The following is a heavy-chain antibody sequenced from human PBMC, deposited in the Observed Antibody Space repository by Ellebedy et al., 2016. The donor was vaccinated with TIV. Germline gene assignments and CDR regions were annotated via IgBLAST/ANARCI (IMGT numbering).Heavy chain of an antibody. V-gene: IGHV3-33*03. D-gene: IGHD2-21*02. Sequence: PGGSLRLSCAASGLTFSSYGMHRVRQAPGKGLEWVAIIWYDGSTIYYADSVQGRFTISRDSSTNTVYLQMHSLRAEDSAIYYLVTEVFHERPTEAFPEVPGCDYWGQGTLVTVSS. J-gene: IGHJ4*02. CDR2: IWYDGSTI. CDR1: GLTFSSYG. CDR3: VTEVFHERPTEAFPEVPGCDY.